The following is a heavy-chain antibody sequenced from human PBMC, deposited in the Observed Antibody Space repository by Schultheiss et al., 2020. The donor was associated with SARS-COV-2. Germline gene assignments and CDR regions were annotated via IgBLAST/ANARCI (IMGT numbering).Heavy chain of an antibody. CDR2: ISSSNSYM. V-gene: IGHV3-21*04. CDR1: GFTFSSYS. CDR3: AKDPSKYYYGSGSYLPNNYYYGMTV. D-gene: IGHD3-10*01. Sequence: GGSLRLSCAASGFTFSSYSMNWVRQAPGKGLEWVSSISSSNSYMYYADSVKGRFTISRDNSKNSLSLQMNNLRAEDTAVYYCAKDPSKYYYGSGSYLPNNYYYGMTVWGQGTTVTV. J-gene: IGHJ6*01.